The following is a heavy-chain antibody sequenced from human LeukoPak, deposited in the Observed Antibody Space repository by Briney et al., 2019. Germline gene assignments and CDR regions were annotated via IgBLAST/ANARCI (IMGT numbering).Heavy chain of an antibody. CDR2: INPKSGGT. J-gene: IGHJ5*02. D-gene: IGHD5-12*01. V-gene: IGHV1-2*02. CDR1: GYTFTDYF. CDR3: AREAQSGYESWWLDP. Sequence: ASLKVSCTASGYTFTDYFIFWVRQVPGQGLDYMGWINPKSGGTNYAQKFQGRVTMTTDTSINTVYMEVSGLTSDDTAVYFCAREAQSGYESWWLDPWGQGTPVIVST.